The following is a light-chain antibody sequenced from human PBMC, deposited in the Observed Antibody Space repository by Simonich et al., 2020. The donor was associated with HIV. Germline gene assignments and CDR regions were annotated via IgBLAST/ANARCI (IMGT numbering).Light chain of an antibody. V-gene: IGLV2-14*03. Sequence: QSALTQPASVSGSPGQSITISCTGTSSDVGGYNYVSCYQQHSGKAPKLMIYDVNNRPSGVSNRFSGSKSGNTASLTISGLQAEDDADYYCSSSTRSSTVVFGGGTRLTVL. CDR3: SSSTRSSTVV. CDR1: SSDVGGYNY. J-gene: IGLJ2*01. CDR2: DVN.